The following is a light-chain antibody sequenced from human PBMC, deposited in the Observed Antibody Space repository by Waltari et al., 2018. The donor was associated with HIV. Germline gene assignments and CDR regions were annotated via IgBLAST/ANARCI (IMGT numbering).Light chain of an antibody. CDR3: QHYDSYPWT. V-gene: IGKV1-5*03. CDR1: QSISNW. J-gene: IGKJ1*01. Sequence: RATITCRASQSISNWLAWYQHRPGKAPKLLIYEAFTLQAGVPSRFSGSSSGTEFTLTISSLQPDDFATYYCQHYDSYPWTFGQGTNVDMK. CDR2: EAF.